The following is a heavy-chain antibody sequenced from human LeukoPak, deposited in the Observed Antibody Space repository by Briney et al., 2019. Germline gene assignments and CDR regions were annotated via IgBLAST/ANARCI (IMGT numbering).Heavy chain of an antibody. J-gene: IGHJ4*02. Sequence: PGGSLRLSCAASGFTLSSYAMHWVRQAPGKGLEWVAVISYDGSNKYYADSVKGRFTISRDNSKNTLYLQMNSLRAEDTAVYYCARDARRYSYGKFDYWGQGTLVTVSS. CDR1: GFTLSSYA. CDR3: ARDARRYSYGKFDY. CDR2: ISYDGSNK. V-gene: IGHV3-30*04. D-gene: IGHD5-18*01.